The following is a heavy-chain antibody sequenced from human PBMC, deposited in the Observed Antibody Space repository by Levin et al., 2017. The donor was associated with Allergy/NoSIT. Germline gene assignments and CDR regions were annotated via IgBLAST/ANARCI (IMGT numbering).Heavy chain of an antibody. CDR3: ARANVYGDDGYYYYMDV. CDR2: ISRSSSYI. V-gene: IGHV3-21*01. D-gene: IGHD7-27*01. Sequence: GGSLRLSCAASGFTFSSYSMNWVRQAPGKGLEWVSSISRSSSYIYYGDSVKGRFTISRDNAKNSLYLQVNSLRAEDTAVYYCARANVYGDDGYYYYMDVWGKGTTVTVSS. CDR1: GFTFSSYS. J-gene: IGHJ6*03.